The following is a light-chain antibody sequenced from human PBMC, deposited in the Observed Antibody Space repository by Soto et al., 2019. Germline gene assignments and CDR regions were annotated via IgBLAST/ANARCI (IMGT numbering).Light chain of an antibody. V-gene: IGKV1-5*03. CDR3: QQYCSYSYT. CDR2: KTS. J-gene: IGKJ2*01. CDR1: QSTTNW. Sequence: DIQMTQSPSTLSASVGDRVTITCRASQSTTNWSAWYQQKPGKAPELRIYKTSTLQSVVPSRFSGRGPGTEFTLTITTLQPDDFVSSDYQQYCSYSYTFGQGTKLEI.